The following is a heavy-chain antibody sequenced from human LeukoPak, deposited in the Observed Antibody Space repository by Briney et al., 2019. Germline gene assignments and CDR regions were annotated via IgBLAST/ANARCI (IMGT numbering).Heavy chain of an antibody. CDR2: ISGSGGST. Sequence: GGSLRLSCAAPGFTFSSYAMSWVRQAPGKGLEWVSAISGSGGSTYYADSVKGRFTISRDNSKNTLYLQMNSLRAEDTAVYYCAKDLRVAMVRGVIITPPFDYWGQGTLVTVSS. J-gene: IGHJ4*02. V-gene: IGHV3-23*01. CDR1: GFTFSSYA. D-gene: IGHD3-10*01. CDR3: AKDLRVAMVRGVIITPPFDY.